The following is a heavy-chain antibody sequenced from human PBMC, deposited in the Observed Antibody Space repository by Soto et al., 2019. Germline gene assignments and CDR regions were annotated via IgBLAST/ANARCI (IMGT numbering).Heavy chain of an antibody. CDR3: ARQYYDFWSGSLTSWFDP. Sequence: SETLPLTCTVPGGSISSSSYYWGWIRQPPGKGLEWIGSIYYSGSTYYNPSLKSRVTISVDTSKNQFSLKLSSVTAADTAVYYCARQYYDFWSGSLTSWFDPWGQGTLVT. J-gene: IGHJ5*02. D-gene: IGHD3-3*01. CDR1: GGSISSSSYY. V-gene: IGHV4-39*01. CDR2: IYYSGST.